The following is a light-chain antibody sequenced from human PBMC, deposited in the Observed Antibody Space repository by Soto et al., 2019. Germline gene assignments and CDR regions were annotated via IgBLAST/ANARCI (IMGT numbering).Light chain of an antibody. CDR3: ASWDGSLNGFV. V-gene: IGLV1-44*01. CDR2: SNN. Sequence: QLVLTQPPSASGTPGQTVTISCSGSSSNIGGNTVPWYQQLPGTAPKLLIYSNNKRPSGVPDRFSASKSGTSASLAISGLQSEDEADYYCASWDGSLNGFVFGTGTKLTVL. J-gene: IGLJ1*01. CDR1: SSNIGGNT.